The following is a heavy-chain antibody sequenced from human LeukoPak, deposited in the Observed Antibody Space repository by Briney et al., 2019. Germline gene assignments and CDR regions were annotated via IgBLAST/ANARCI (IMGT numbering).Heavy chain of an antibody. CDR1: GGTFSSYA. J-gene: IGHJ3*02. CDR2: IIPIFGTA. CDR3: ARDIGDYDSSGYIAFDI. V-gene: IGHV1-69*13. Sequence: SVKVSCKASGGTFSSYAISWVRQAPGQGLEWMGGIIPIFGTANYAQKFQGRVTITADESTSTAYMELSSLRSGDTAVYYCARDIGDYDSSGYIAFDIWGQGTMVTVSS. D-gene: IGHD3-22*01.